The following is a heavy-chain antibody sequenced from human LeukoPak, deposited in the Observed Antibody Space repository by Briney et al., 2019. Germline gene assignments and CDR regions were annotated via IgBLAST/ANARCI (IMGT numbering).Heavy chain of an antibody. CDR1: RGTFSSYA. J-gene: IGHJ6*03. CDR3: ARSGSRYSYYYYMDV. V-gene: IGHV1-69*13. D-gene: IGHD1-1*01. Sequence: SVKVSCKASRGTFSSYAISWVRQAPGQGLEWMGGIIPIFGTANYAQKFQGRVTITADESTSTAYMELSSLRSEDTAVYYCARSGSRYSYYYYMDVWGKGTTVTVFS. CDR2: IIPIFGTA.